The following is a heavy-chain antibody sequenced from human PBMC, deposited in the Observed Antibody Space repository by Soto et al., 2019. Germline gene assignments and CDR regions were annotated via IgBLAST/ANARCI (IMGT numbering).Heavy chain of an antibody. CDR3: AREGLPNWYFDL. CDR2: INPSGGST. V-gene: IGHV1-46*03. D-gene: IGHD4-17*01. Sequence: ASVKVSCKASGYTFTSYYMHWVRQAPGQGLEWMGIINPSGGSTSYAQKYQGRVTMTRDTSTSTVYMELSSLRSEDTAVYYCAREGLPNWYFDLWGRGTLVTVSS. J-gene: IGHJ2*01. CDR1: GYTFTSYY.